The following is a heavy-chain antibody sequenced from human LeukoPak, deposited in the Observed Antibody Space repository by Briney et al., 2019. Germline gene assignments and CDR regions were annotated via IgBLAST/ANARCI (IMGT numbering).Heavy chain of an antibody. D-gene: IGHD3-3*01. CDR3: ARDPGYYDFWSGYWASGGYYYYMDV. CDR2: IYHSGST. V-gene: IGHV4-38-2*02. CDR1: GYSISSGYY. Sequence: SETLSLTCTVSGYSISSGYYWGWIRQPPGKGLEWIGSIYHSGSTYYNPSLKSRVTISVDTSKNQFSLKLSSVAAADTAVYYCARDPGYYDFWSGYWASGGYYYYMDVWGKGTTVTVSS. J-gene: IGHJ6*03.